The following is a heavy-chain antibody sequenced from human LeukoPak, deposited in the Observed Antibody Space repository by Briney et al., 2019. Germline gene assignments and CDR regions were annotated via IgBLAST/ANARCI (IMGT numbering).Heavy chain of an antibody. CDR2: ISYDGSNK. Sequence: PGGSLRLSCAASGFTFSSYGMNWVRQAPGKGLEWVAVISYDGSNKFYADSVRGRSTISRDNSKSTLYLQMNSLRAEDTAVYYCAKDGNRWLEPLAFWGQGTLVTVSS. J-gene: IGHJ4*02. CDR1: GFTFSSYG. V-gene: IGHV3-30*18. CDR3: AKDGNRWLEPLAF. D-gene: IGHD6-19*01.